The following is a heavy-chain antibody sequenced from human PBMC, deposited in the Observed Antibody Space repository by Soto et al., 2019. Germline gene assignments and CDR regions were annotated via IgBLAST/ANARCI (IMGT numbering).Heavy chain of an antibody. Sequence: SQTLSLTCAVSGDSVSRNSAAWNWIRQSPSRGLEWLGRTYYRSKWYNDYAVYVKSRISINPDTSKNQFSLQLNSVTPEDTAVYYCAREVPYYDRSGDFSQFYRIDVWGQRNNVT. CDR1: GDSVSRNSAA. CDR2: TYYRSKWYN. J-gene: IGHJ6*02. V-gene: IGHV6-1*01. D-gene: IGHD3-22*01. CDR3: AREVPYYDRSGDFSQFYRIDV.